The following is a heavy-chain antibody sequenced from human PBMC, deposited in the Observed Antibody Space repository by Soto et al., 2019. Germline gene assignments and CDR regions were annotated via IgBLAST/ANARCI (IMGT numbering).Heavy chain of an antibody. CDR2: INPNSGGT. V-gene: IGHV1-2*02. D-gene: IGHD6-13*01. Sequence: EASVKVSCKASGYTFTGYYMQWVRQAPGQGLEWMGWINPNSGGTNYAQKFQGRVTMTRDTSISTAYMELSRLRSDDTAVYYCARVRKGAAAGTYYGMDVWGQGTTVTVSS. CDR1: GYTFTGYY. CDR3: ARVRKGAAAGTYYGMDV. J-gene: IGHJ6*02.